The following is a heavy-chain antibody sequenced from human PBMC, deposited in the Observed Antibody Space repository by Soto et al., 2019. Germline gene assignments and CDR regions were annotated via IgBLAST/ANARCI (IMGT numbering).Heavy chain of an antibody. D-gene: IGHD2-8*01. CDR2: IYYSGST. CDR3: ARGVRGGAFDI. CDR1: GGSISSYY. V-gene: IGHV4-59*01. Sequence: QVQLQESGPGLVKPSETLPLTCTVSGGSISSYYWSWIRQPPGKGLEWIGYIYYSGSTNYYPSLTSXXTXSXXTSKNQFSLKLSSVTAADTAVYYCARGVRGGAFDIWGQGTMVTVSS. J-gene: IGHJ3*02.